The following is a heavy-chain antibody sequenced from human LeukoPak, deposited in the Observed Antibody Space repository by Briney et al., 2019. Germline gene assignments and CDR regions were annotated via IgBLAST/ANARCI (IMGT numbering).Heavy chain of an antibody. D-gene: IGHD2/OR15-2a*01. J-gene: IGHJ4*02. CDR3: VREGEGPLSKDFDY. CDR1: GFTFTVHY. V-gene: IGHV1-2*02. CDR2: IDPHSTFT. Sequence: ASMKVSCTSSGFTFTVHYIHWVRHGPGPGLELMGYIDPHSTFTSSPQEFQGRVTMTRDASMSTAYMELTRLTSDDTAVYYWVREGEGPLSKDFDYWGQGTLVTVSS.